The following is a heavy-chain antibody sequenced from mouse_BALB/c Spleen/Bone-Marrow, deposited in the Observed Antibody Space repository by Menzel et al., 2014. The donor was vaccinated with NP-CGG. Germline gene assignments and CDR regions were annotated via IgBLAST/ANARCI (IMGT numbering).Heavy chain of an antibody. CDR1: GYTFTSYW. J-gene: IGHJ2*01. D-gene: IGHD2-1*01. Sequence: VQLQQSGAELAKPGAPVKMSCKASGYTFTSYWMHWVKQRPGQGLEWIGNINPSTGYTEYNQKFKDKATLTADKSSSTAYMQLNSLTSEDSAVYYCARSYGKNVDYGGQGTTLTVSS. V-gene: IGHV1-7*01. CDR3: ARSYGKNVDY. CDR2: INPSTGYT.